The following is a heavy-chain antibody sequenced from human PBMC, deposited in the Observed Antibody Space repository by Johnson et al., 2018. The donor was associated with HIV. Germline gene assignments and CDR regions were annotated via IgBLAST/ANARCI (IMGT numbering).Heavy chain of an antibody. CDR1: GFTLSNHW. CDR2: VNQDGSAK. D-gene: IGHD1-1*01. J-gene: IGHJ3*02. CDR3: ARGDGYRRAFDI. Sequence: VQLVESGGGLVQPGGSLRLSCAASGFTLSNHWMSWVRQAPGKGLEYVANVNQDGSAKFYVDSVKGRFTISRDNAKNSLYLQMNSLRAEDTAVYYCARGDGYRRAFDIWGQGTMVTVSS. V-gene: IGHV3-7*02.